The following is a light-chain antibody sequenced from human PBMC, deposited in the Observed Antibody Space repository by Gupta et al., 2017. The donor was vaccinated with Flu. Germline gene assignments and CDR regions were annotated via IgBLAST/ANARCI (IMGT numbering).Light chain of an antibody. J-gene: IGKJ2*01. Sequence: EIVMTQSPATLSVSPGERATLSCRASQSVSSNFAWYQQKPGQAPRLLIYGASTRATGIPARFSGSGCGTEFTLTISSLQSEDFAVYYCQQYNNWPSYTFGQGTKLEIK. CDR3: QQYNNWPSYT. V-gene: IGKV3-15*01. CDR2: GAS. CDR1: QSVSSN.